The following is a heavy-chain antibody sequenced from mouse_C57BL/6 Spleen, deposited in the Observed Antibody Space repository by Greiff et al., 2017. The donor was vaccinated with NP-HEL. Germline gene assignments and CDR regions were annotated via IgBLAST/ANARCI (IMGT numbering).Heavy chain of an antibody. CDR1: GYTFTSYW. CDR3: AISLTTVFDY. J-gene: IGHJ2*01. V-gene: IGHV1-52*01. Sequence: QVHVKQPGAELVRPGSSVKLSCKASGYTFTSYWMHWVKQRPIQGLEWIGNIDPSDSETHYNQKFKDKATLTVDKSSSTAYMQLSSLTSEDSAVYYCAISLTTVFDYWGQGTTLTVSS. D-gene: IGHD1-1*01. CDR2: IDPSDSET.